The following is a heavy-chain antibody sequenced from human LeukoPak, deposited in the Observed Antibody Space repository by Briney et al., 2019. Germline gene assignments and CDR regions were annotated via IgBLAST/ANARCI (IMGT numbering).Heavy chain of an antibody. V-gene: IGHV4-39*01. J-gene: IGHJ4*02. Sequence: SETLSLTCTVSGGSISSSTYYWVWIRQPPGTGLEWIGSIYYNGNTYYNPSLKSRVTISVDTSKNQFSLRLSSVTATDRAVYYCASSPGGYCSSASCHTGGYFDYWGQGSLVTVSS. CDR3: ASSPGGYCSSASCHTGGYFDY. CDR1: GGSISSSTYY. CDR2: IYYNGNT. D-gene: IGHD2-2*01.